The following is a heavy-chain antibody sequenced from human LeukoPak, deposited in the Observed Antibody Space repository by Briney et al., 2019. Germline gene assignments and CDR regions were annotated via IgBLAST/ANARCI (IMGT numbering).Heavy chain of an antibody. J-gene: IGHJ4*02. Sequence: SQTLSLTCTVSGGSISSGGYYWGWIRQHPGKGLEWIGYIYYSGSTYYNPSLKSRVTISVDTSKNQFSLKLSSVTAADTAVYYCARVARTTMIVVVIDYWGQGTLVTVSS. CDR3: ARVARTTMIVVVIDY. V-gene: IGHV4-31*03. CDR2: IYYSGST. D-gene: IGHD3-22*01. CDR1: GGSISSGGYY.